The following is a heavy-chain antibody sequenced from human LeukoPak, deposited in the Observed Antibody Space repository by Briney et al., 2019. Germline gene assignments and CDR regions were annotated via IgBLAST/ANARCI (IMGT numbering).Heavy chain of an antibody. CDR1: GGSISSGNYY. CDR2: IYYSGTT. V-gene: IGHV4-31*03. CDR3: ARGQPYYFDY. D-gene: IGHD1-14*01. J-gene: IGHJ4*02. Sequence: SETLSLTCTVSGGSISSGNYYWSWIRQHPGTGLEWIAYIYYSGTTYYNPSLKSRITISVDTSKNQFSLKLSSVTAADTAVYYCARGQPYYFDYWGQGTLVTVSS.